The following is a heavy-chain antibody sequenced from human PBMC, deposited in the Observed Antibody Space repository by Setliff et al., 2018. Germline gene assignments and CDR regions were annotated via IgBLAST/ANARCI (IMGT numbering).Heavy chain of an antibody. D-gene: IGHD6-6*01. CDR1: GYRFSTYW. CDR2: IYPGDSDT. J-gene: IGHJ4*02. V-gene: IGHV5-51*01. Sequence: GESLKISCKGSGYRFSTYWIGWVRQMPGKGLEWMGIIYPGDSDTRYSPAFQGQVTISVDKSINTAYLQWGSLKASDTAMYYCARDSGSPLDYWGQGTLVTVSS. CDR3: ARDSGSPLDY.